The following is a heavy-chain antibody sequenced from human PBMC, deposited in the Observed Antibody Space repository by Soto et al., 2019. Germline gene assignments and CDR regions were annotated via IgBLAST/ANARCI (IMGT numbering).Heavy chain of an antibody. CDR2: ISPGSRYP. CDR1: GFTFGDSY. V-gene: IGHV3-11*06. Sequence: PGRSLILSCAGSGFTFGDSYMSWIRQAPGKGLEWLSYISPGSRYPAYADSVKGRFTISRDNAKRSLYLQMMSLTAEDTAIYYCVRGGGGGLFDPWGQGTMVTASS. J-gene: IGHJ5*02. CDR3: VRGGGGGLFDP. D-gene: IGHD2-15*01.